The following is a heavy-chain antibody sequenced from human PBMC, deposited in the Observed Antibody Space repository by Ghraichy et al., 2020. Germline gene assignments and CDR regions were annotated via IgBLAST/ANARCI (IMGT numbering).Heavy chain of an antibody. CDR1: GFTFSSNY. CDR3: ARVGPRTFDI. D-gene: IGHD1-26*01. Sequence: LSLTCAASGFTFSSNYMSWVRQAPGKGLEWVSVIYSGGSTYYADSVKGRFTISRDNSKNTLYLQMNSLRAEDTAVYYCARVGPRTFDIWGQGTMVTVSS. CDR2: IYSGGST. J-gene: IGHJ3*02. V-gene: IGHV3-53*01.